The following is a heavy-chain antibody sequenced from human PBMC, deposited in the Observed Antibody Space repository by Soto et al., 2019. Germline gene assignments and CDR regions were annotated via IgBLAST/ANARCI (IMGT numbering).Heavy chain of an antibody. CDR2: IHDGGTT. D-gene: IGHD3-9*01. J-gene: IGHJ5*02. CDR1: GGSINSNRW. Sequence: SETLSLTCAVSGGSINSNRWWTWVRQAPGKGLEWIGEIHDGGTTNYNLSLKSRVTLSIDESKNQFSLDMKSVSAADTAVYYCAGQWAAGYGAFDPWGQGILATVSS. CDR3: AGQWAAGYGAFDP. V-gene: IGHV4-4*02.